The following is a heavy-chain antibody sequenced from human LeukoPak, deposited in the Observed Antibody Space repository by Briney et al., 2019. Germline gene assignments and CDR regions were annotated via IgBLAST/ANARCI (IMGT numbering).Heavy chain of an antibody. CDR3: ARYSLGVNLERYYFDY. J-gene: IGHJ4*02. CDR2: IYHSGST. V-gene: IGHV4-4*02. Sequence: SGTLSLTCVVSGGSISSSNWWSWVRQPPGKGLEWIGEIYHSGSTNYNPSLKSRITISVDTSKNQFSLKLSSVTAADTAVYYCARYSLGVNLERYYFDYWGQGTLVTVSS. CDR1: GGSISSSNW. D-gene: IGHD2-15*01.